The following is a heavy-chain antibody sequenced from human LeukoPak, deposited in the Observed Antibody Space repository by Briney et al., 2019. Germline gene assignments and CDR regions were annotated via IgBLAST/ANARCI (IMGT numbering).Heavy chain of an antibody. V-gene: IGHV4-59*01. CDR3: ARGIAAAGSGFDY. J-gene: IGHJ4*02. CDR2: MYYSGRT. CDR1: GGSISSYY. Sequence: SETLSLTCTVAGGSISSYYWSWIRQPPGKGLGWIGYMYYSGRTNYNTSLKSRVTISVDMSKNQVSLKLSSVTAADTAVYYCARGIAAAGSGFDYWGQGTLVTVSS. D-gene: IGHD6-13*01.